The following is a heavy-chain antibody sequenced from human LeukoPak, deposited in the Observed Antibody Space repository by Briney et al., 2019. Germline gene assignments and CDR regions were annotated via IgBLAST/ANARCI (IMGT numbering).Heavy chain of an antibody. J-gene: IGHJ4*02. CDR3: AKDLDGSDGY. D-gene: IGHD1-26*01. CDR1: GGTFRNFA. CDR2: IIPMFDTP. Sequence: GSSVKVSCKASGGTFRNFAITWVRQAPGQGFEWMGGIIPMFDTPTYAQKFQGRVTFTADEATSTVYMQLSSLRSEDTAVYYCAKDLDGSDGYWGQGTLVTVSS. V-gene: IGHV1-69*01.